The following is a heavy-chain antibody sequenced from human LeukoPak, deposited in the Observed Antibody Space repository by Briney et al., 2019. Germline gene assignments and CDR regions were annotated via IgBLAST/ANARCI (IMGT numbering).Heavy chain of an antibody. CDR2: ISAYNGNT. CDR1: GYTFPSYG. J-gene: IGHJ4*02. D-gene: IGHD6-19*01. Sequence: ASVKVSCKASGYTFPSYGISWVRQAPGQGLEWMGWISAYNGNTNYAQKLQGRGTMTTDTSTSTAYMELRSLRSDDTAVYYCARDHRTLGSSGWYTIDYWGQGTLVTVSS. CDR3: ARDHRTLGSSGWYTIDY. V-gene: IGHV1-18*04.